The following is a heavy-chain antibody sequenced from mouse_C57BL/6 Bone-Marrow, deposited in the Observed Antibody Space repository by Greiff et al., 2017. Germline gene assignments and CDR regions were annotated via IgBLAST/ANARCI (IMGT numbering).Heavy chain of an antibody. CDR2: INPNNGGT. V-gene: IGHV1-26*01. Sequence: EVQLQQSGPELVKPGASVKISCKASGYTFTDYYMNWVKQSHGKSLEWIGDINPNNGGTSYNQKFKGKATLTVDKSSSTAYMELRSLTSEDSAVYYCARGVIRYYAMDYWGQGTSVTVSS. J-gene: IGHJ4*01. D-gene: IGHD2-2*01. CDR3: ARGVIRYYAMDY. CDR1: GYTFTDYY.